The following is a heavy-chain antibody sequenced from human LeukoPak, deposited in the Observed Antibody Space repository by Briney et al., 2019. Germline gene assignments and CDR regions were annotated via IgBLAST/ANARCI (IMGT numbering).Heavy chain of an antibody. CDR1: GGSISDYY. CDR3: AGEDYFDSSGYASWRFDI. Sequence: PSETLSLTCTVSGGSISDYYWTWIRQPPGKGLEWIGHIYYSGNTIYNPSLKSRVTISVDTSKNQFSLKLTSVTTADTAVYYCAGEDYFDSSGYASWRFDIWGQGTMVTVSP. J-gene: IGHJ3*02. D-gene: IGHD3-22*01. CDR2: IYYSGNT. V-gene: IGHV4-59*01.